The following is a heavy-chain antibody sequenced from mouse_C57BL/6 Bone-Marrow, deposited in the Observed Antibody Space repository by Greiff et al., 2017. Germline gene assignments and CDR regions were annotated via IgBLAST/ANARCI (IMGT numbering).Heavy chain of an antibody. CDR1: GYTFTSYG. Sequence: QVQLQQPGAELVKPGASVKLSCKASGYTFTSYGMHWVKQRPGQGLEWIGMIHPNSGSTNYNEKFKSKATLTVDKSSSTAYMQLSSLTSEDSAVXSGAPLYYGNNGAMDYWGQGTSVTVSS. V-gene: IGHV1-64*01. CDR2: IHPNSGST. J-gene: IGHJ4*01. CDR3: APLYYGNNGAMDY. D-gene: IGHD2-1*01.